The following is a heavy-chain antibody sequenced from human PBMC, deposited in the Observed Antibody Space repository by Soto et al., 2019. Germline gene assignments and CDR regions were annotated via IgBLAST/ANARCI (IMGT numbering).Heavy chain of an antibody. J-gene: IGHJ4*02. Sequence: PSETLSLTCTVSGGSISSSSYYWGWIRQPPGKGLEWIGSIYYSGSTYYNPSLKSRVTISVDTSKNQFSLKLSSVTAADTAVYYCARHVSGNSGWSSRGYFDYWGQGTLVTVSS. V-gene: IGHV4-39*01. CDR1: GGSISSSSYY. D-gene: IGHD6-19*01. CDR2: IYYSGST. CDR3: ARHVSGNSGWSSRGYFDY.